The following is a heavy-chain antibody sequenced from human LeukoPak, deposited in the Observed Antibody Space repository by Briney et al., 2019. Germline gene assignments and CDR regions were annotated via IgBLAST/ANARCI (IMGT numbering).Heavy chain of an antibody. D-gene: IGHD2-15*01. CDR3: ASLSCSGGSCDEDY. Sequence: ASVKVSCKVSGYTLTELSMHWVRQAPGKGLEWMGGFDPEDGETIYAQKFQGRVTMTEDTSTDTAYMELSSLRSEDTAVYYCASLSCSGGSCDEDYWGQGTLVTVSS. J-gene: IGHJ4*02. CDR2: FDPEDGET. CDR1: GYTLTELS. V-gene: IGHV1-24*01.